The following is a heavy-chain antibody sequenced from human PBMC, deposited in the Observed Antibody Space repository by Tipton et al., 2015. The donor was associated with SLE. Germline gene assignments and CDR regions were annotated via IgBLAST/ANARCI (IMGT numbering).Heavy chain of an antibody. V-gene: IGHV4-38-2*02. Sequence: TLSLTCTVSGYSISSGYYWGWIRQPPEKGLEWIGSIYHSGSTFYNPSLKSRVTISVDTSKNQFSLKLSSVTAADTAVYYCARPVFVQGNYFDYWGQGTLVTVSS. J-gene: IGHJ4*02. CDR3: ARPVFVQGNYFDY. CDR1: GYSISSGYY. D-gene: IGHD3-16*02. CDR2: IYHSGST.